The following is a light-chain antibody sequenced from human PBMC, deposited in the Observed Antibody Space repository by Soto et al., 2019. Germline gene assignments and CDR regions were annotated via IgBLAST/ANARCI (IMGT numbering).Light chain of an antibody. CDR3: GTWDSGPSADWV. V-gene: IGLV1-51*01. Sequence: QSVLTQPPSASAAPGETVTISCSGTSTNIANNFVSWYQQVPGTTPQLLIYDNDERPSGIPDRFSGSKSGTTATLAITGLQTGDEADYFCGTWDSGPSADWVFGGGTKVTVL. CDR1: STNIANNF. CDR2: DND. J-gene: IGLJ3*02.